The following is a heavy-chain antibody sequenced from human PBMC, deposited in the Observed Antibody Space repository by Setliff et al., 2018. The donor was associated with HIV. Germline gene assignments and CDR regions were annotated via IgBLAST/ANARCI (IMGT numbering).Heavy chain of an antibody. CDR2: INIRSGNT. CDR3: ATLFIGYPDS. Sequence: ASVKVSCKASGYSFTTSGVSWVRQAPGQGLEWMGWINIRSGNTNYAQKFQGRVTMTRNTSISTAYMKLSSLRSEDTAVYYCATLFIGYPDSWGQGTLVTVSS. V-gene: IGHV1-8*02. D-gene: IGHD3-9*01. CDR1: GYSFTTSG. J-gene: IGHJ5*02.